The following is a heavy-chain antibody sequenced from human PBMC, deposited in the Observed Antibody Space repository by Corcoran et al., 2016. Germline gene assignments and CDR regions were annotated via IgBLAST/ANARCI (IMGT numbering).Heavy chain of an antibody. CDR3: ANESGSSGRGGYFY. CDR2: ISHEGIGQ. D-gene: IGHD6-25*01. Sequence: QVQLVESGGGVVQSGRSLRLSCATSGFTFSSSPMHWGRQAPGKGLEWVAGISHEGIGQYYADSVKGRFTISRDNYKNTLYLQMSSLRDEDTAIYYCANESGSSGRGGYFYWGQGTLVTVSS. J-gene: IGHJ4*02. V-gene: IGHV3-30*18. CDR1: GFTFSSSP.